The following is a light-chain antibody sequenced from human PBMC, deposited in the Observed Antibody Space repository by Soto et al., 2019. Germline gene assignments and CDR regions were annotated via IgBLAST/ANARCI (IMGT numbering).Light chain of an antibody. CDR1: QSIHRW. V-gene: IGKV1-5*01. J-gene: IGKJ2*01. CDR2: DAS. CDR3: QQYNTYPVT. Sequence: DIQMTQSPSTLSASVGDRVTITCRASQSIHRWLAWYQQKAGKAPKVLIYDASSLDSGVPSRFSGSGSGTEFTLTISSLQPDDFATYYCQQYNTYPVTFGQGIKLEI.